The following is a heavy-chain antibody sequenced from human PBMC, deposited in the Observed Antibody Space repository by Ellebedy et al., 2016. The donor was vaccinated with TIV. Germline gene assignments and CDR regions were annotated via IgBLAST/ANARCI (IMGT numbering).Heavy chain of an antibody. D-gene: IGHD3-9*01. CDR2: ISGNTATT. V-gene: IGHV3-23*01. CDR3: AKKVGSTDWFLGFDY. Sequence: GGSLRLSCVASGFTFSNYAMNWVRRAPGKGLEWVSVISGNTATTYYADSAKGRFTISRDNSKNKLYLEMNSLRTEDTAIYYCAKKVGSTDWFLGFDYWGQGILVTVSS. J-gene: IGHJ4*02. CDR1: GFTFSNYA.